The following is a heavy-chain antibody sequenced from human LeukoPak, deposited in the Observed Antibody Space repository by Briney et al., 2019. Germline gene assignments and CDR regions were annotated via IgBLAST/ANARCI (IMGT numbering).Heavy chain of an antibody. Sequence: SETLSLTCTVSGGSISSYYWSWIRQPPGKGLEWIGYIYYGGSTNYNPSLKSRVTISVETSKNEFSLKLRSVTAADTAMYYCARLLPKRYYYDLAFDIWGQGTMVTVSS. CDR2: IYYGGST. CDR3: ARLLPKRYYYDLAFDI. J-gene: IGHJ3*02. D-gene: IGHD3-22*01. CDR1: GGSISSYY. V-gene: IGHV4-59*01.